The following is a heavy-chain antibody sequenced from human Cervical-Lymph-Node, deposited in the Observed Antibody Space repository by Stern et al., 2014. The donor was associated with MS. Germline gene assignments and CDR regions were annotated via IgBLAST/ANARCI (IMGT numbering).Heavy chain of an antibody. Sequence: QLQLQESGPGLVKTAQTLSLTCTVSDDSISTAGYYWSWIRQHPGKGLEWIGYIYYGGSTYYNPSLESRVTMSLDTSMSQFSLRLSSVTAADTAVYYCARSQLHFYYNGLDVWGQGTTVTVSS. J-gene: IGHJ6*02. D-gene: IGHD2-2*01. CDR1: DDSISTAGYY. CDR2: IYYGGST. V-gene: IGHV4-31*03. CDR3: ARSQLHFYYNGLDV.